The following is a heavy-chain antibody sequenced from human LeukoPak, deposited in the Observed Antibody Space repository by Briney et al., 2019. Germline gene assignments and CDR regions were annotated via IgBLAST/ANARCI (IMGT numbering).Heavy chain of an antibody. J-gene: IGHJ4*02. CDR3: ARSNQADDY. CDR2: INPGGSSA. V-gene: IGHV3-74*01. D-gene: IGHD1-14*01. CDR1: GFTFSSYW. Sequence: GGSLRLSCAASGFTFSSYWMHWVRQVPGKGLVWVSRINPGGSSAAYADSVKGRFTISRDNAKNTLYLQMDSLRAENTAIYYCARSNQADDYWGQGTLVTVSS.